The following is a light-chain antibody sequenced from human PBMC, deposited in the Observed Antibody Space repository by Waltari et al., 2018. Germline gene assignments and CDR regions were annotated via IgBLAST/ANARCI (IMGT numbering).Light chain of an antibody. V-gene: IGKV1-5*03. CDR3: QEYDSSSPSLT. CDR1: QSISGR. Sequence: DIQMTQSPSTLSESVGDRVTITCRASQSISGRLAWYQQKPGKAPRLLIYKASSLESGVPSRFSGSGSGTDFTFTITSLQPDDFATYYCQEYDSSSPSLTFGGGTKVDIK. J-gene: IGKJ4*01. CDR2: KAS.